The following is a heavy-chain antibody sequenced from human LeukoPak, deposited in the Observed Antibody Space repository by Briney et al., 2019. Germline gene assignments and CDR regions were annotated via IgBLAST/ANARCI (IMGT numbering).Heavy chain of an antibody. CDR3: AKAEALVRAGFDY. CDR1: GFTFSSYS. Sequence: HPGGSLRLSCAASGFTFSSYSMNWVRQAPGKGLEWVSAISGSGGSTFYADSVKGRFTISRDNSKNTLYLQMNSLRAEDTAVYYCAKAEALVRAGFDYWGQGTLVTVSS. J-gene: IGHJ4*02. CDR2: ISGSGGST. V-gene: IGHV3-23*01. D-gene: IGHD6-19*01.